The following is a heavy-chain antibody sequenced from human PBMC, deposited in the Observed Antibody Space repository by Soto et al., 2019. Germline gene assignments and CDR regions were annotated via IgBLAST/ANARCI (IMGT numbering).Heavy chain of an antibody. CDR2: IIPIFGTA. CDR1: GGTFSSYA. V-gene: IGHV1-69*12. D-gene: IGHD1-26*01. Sequence: QVQLVQSGAEVKKPGSSVKVSCKASGGTFSSYAISWVRQAPGQGLEWMGGIIPIFGTANYAQKFQGRVTSTADESTTTAYMELSSLRSEDTAGYDGAGGEEGASGWYFDLGGRGTLVTVSS. CDR3: AGGEEGASGWYFDL. J-gene: IGHJ2*01.